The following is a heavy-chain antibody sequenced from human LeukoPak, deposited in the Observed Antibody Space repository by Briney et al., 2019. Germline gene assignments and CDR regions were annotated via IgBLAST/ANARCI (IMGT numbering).Heavy chain of an antibody. CDR2: ISAYNGNT. Sequence: ASVKVSCKASGYTFTSYGISWVRQAPGQGLEWMGWISAYNGNTDYAQKYQGRVTMTTDTSTSTAYMELRSLRSDDTAVYYCARDPMIRGAIPIDYWGQGTLVTVSS. CDR3: ARDPMIRGAIPIDY. V-gene: IGHV1-18*01. D-gene: IGHD3-10*01. J-gene: IGHJ4*02. CDR1: GYTFTSYG.